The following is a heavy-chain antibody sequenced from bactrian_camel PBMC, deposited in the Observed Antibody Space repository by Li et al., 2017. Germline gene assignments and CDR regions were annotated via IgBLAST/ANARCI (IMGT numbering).Heavy chain of an antibody. CDR2: RDSDGAT. J-gene: IGHJ6*01. V-gene: IGHV3S53*01. Sequence: HVQLVESGGGSVQTGGSLRLSCSISGYTYRRYSMGWFRQAPGKEREGVAARDSDGATTVADSVKGRFTVSQDKTKNTVNLQMNSLIPEDTALYYCAADCNGPEYGGSILQSPADFSYLGQGTQVTVS. CDR3: AADCNGPEYGGSILQSPADFSY. CDR1: GYTYRRYS. D-gene: IGHD6*01.